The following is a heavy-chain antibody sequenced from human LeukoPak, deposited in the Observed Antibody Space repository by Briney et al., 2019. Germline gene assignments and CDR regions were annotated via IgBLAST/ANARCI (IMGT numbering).Heavy chain of an antibody. V-gene: IGHV4-34*01. CDR1: GGSFSGYY. J-gene: IGHJ4*02. D-gene: IGHD5-18*01. CDR2: ISPAGGT. CDR3: ARSDYTYGSDF. Sequence: SETLSLTCAVYGGSFSGYYWSWIRQPPGKGLEWIGQISPAGGTAYNPSLESRVTISVDTSKSQFSLNLTSVTAADTAVYYCARSDYTYGSDFWGQGTRVTVSS.